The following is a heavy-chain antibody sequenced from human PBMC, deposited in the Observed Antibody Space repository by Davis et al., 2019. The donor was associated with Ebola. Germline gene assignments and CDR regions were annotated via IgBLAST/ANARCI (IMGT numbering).Heavy chain of an antibody. J-gene: IGHJ4*02. CDR3: ARDLRGGGYDGWGY. V-gene: IGHV4-34*01. CDR1: GGSISSYY. Sequence: MPSETLSLTCTVSGGSISSYYWSWIRRPPGKGLEWIGEINHSGSTNYNPSLKSRVTISVDTSKNQFSLKLSSVTAADTAVYYCARDLRGGGYDGWGYWGQGTLVTVSS. CDR2: INHSGST. D-gene: IGHD5-12*01.